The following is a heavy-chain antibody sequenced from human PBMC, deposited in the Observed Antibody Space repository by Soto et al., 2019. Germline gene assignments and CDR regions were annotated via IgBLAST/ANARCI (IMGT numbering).Heavy chain of an antibody. CDR1: GFTFSSYG. J-gene: IGHJ6*02. CDR3: ARELFLEWLFRPVSYGMDV. D-gene: IGHD3-3*01. V-gene: IGHV3-33*01. CDR2: IWYDGSNK. Sequence: QVQLVESGGGVVQPGRSLRLSCAASGFTFSSYGMDWVRQAPGKGLEWVAVIWYDGSNKYYADSVKGRFTISRDNSKNTLYLQMNSLRAEDTAVYYCARELFLEWLFRPVSYGMDVWGQGTTVTVSS.